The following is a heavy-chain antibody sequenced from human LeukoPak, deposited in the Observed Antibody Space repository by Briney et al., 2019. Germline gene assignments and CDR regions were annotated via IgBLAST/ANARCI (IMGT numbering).Heavy chain of an antibody. Sequence: ASVKVSCKASGYTFTNYDINWVRQAPGQGLEWMGWINPNSGGTNYAQKFQGRVTMTRDTSISTAYMELSRLRSDDTAVYYCARGSRGYSGYEGYFDYWGQGTLVTVSS. CDR1: GYTFTNYD. V-gene: IGHV1-2*02. CDR3: ARGSRGYSGYEGYFDY. CDR2: INPNSGGT. J-gene: IGHJ4*02. D-gene: IGHD5-12*01.